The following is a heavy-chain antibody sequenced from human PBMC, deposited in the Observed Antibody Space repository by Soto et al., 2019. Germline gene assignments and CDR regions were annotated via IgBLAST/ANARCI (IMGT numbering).Heavy chain of an antibody. D-gene: IGHD2-21*02. Sequence: QVQLVQSGAEVKKPGASVKVSCKASGYTFSSYGISWVRQAPGQGLVWMGWISAYNGNTNYAQKLQGRVTMTTDTSTSTAYMELRSLRSDDTAVYYCASSYCGGDCSVLYYYYGMDVWGQGTTVTVSS. J-gene: IGHJ6*02. CDR1: GYTFSSYG. V-gene: IGHV1-18*01. CDR2: ISAYNGNT. CDR3: ASSYCGGDCSVLYYYYGMDV.